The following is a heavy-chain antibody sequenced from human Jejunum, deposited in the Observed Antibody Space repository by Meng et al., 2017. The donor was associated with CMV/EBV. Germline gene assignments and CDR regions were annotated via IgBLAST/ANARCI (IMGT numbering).Heavy chain of an antibody. CDR2: INHSGSA. D-gene: IGHD2-2*01. Sequence: YGGSFSGYYWSWIRQSPGQGLEWIGQINHSGSASYNPSLRRRVTISEDTSKNQFSLRLTSVTAADTAIYYCARKYCGSSNCYPFDYWGQGELVTSPQ. J-gene: IGHJ4*02. CDR1: GGSFSGYY. CDR3: ARKYCGSSNCYPFDY. V-gene: IGHV4-34*01.